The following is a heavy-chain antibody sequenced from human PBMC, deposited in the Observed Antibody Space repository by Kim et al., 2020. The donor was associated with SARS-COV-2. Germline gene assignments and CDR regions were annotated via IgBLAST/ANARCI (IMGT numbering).Heavy chain of an antibody. Sequence: GGSLRLSCAASGFTFSAFWMSWVRQAPGKGLEWVANIKQDGSEKSYVDSVKGRFTFSRDNAKNSLYLQMNSLRAEDKAVYYCARCRDGYKHFDFWGQGT. V-gene: IGHV3-7*01. D-gene: IGHD5-12*01. CDR1: GFTFSAFW. J-gene: IGHJ4*02. CDR3: ARCRDGYKHFDF. CDR2: IKQDGSEK.